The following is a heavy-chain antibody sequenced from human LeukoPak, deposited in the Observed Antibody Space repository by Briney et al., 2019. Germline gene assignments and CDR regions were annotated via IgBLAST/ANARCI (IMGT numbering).Heavy chain of an antibody. CDR2: MNPNSGNT. D-gene: IGHD3-3*01. J-gene: IGHJ3*02. CDR1: GYTFTSYD. V-gene: IGHV1-8*01. Sequence: GASVKVSCKASGYTFTSYDINWVRQATGQGLEWMGWMNPNSGNTGYAQKFQGRVTMTRNTSISTAYMELSSLRSEDTAVYYCARGGDDFWSGYYNRVAFDIWGQGTMVTVSS. CDR3: ARGGDDFWSGYYNRVAFDI.